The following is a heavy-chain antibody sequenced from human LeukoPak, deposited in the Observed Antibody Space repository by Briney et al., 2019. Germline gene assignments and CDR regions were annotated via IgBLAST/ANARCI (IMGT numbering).Heavy chain of an antibody. D-gene: IGHD6-19*01. J-gene: IGHJ4*02. CDR3: GKESMSVAGTVEV. V-gene: IGHV4-4*07. CDR2: INRNGIT. CDR1: GGSISDSY. Sequence: SETLSLTCSVSGGSISDSYWGWIQQPAGSGLEWIGRINRNGITKYNPSLGSRVTMSVDPSKNQLSLTLRSVTAADTALYYCGKESMSVAGTVEVWGQGILVTVS.